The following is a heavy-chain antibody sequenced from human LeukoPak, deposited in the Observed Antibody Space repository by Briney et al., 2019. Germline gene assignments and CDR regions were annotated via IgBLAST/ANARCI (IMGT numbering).Heavy chain of an antibody. CDR1: GFSFTNYW. CDR2: INSDGSWT. V-gene: IGHV3-74*01. D-gene: IGHD2/OR15-2a*01. J-gene: IGHJ4*02. CDR3: VSFYETY. Sequence: GGSLGLSCAASGFSFTNYWMHRVRQAPGKGLVWVSHINSDGSWTSYADSVKGRFTISKDNAKNTVYLQMNSLRAEDTAVYYCVSFYETYWGRGTLVTVSS.